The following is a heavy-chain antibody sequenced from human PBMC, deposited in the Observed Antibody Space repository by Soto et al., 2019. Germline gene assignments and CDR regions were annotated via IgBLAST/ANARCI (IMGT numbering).Heavy chain of an antibody. V-gene: IGHV1-8*01. CDR3: AAFRRIKGSIAAAVNNWFDP. CDR1: GYTFTSYD. CDR2: MNPNSGNT. J-gene: IGHJ5*02. D-gene: IGHD6-13*01. Sequence: ASVKVSCKASGYTFTSYDINWVRQATGQGLEWMGWMNPNSGNTGYAQKFQGRVTTTRNTSISTAYMELSSLRSEDTAVYYCAAFRRIKGSIAAAVNNWFDPWGQGTLVTVSS.